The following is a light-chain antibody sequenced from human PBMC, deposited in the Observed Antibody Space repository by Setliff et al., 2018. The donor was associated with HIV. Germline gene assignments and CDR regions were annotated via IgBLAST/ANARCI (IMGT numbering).Light chain of an antibody. CDR2: GAS. J-gene: IGKJ1*01. Sequence: EIVLTQSPGTLSLSPGERATLSCRASQSVSSNYLAWYQQKSGQAPRLLIYGASSRATSIPDRFSGSGSGTDFTLTISRLEPEDFAVYYCQQYGNSPRTFGQGTKVDIK. CDR3: QQYGNSPRT. V-gene: IGKV3-20*01. CDR1: QSVSSNY.